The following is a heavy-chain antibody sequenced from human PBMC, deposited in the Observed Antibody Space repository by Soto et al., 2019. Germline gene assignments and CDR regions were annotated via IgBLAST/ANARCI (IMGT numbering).Heavy chain of an antibody. Sequence: ASVKVSCKVSGYTLTELSMHWVRQAPGKGLEWMGGFDPEDGETIYAQKFQGRVTMTEDTSTDTAYMELSSLRSEDTAVYYCATDYGSSSSAFDIWGQGTMGTVSS. J-gene: IGHJ3*02. D-gene: IGHD6-6*01. V-gene: IGHV1-24*01. CDR2: FDPEDGET. CDR1: GYTLTELS. CDR3: ATDYGSSSSAFDI.